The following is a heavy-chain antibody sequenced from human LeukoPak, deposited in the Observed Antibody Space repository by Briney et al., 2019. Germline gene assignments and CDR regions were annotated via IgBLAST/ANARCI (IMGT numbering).Heavy chain of an antibody. D-gene: IGHD2-21*02. J-gene: IGHJ4*02. CDR3: AKGGTDCTCPEY. V-gene: IGHV3-53*01. CDR2: IQRGGNT. Sequence: PGGSLRLSCAASGFIVSSNYMSWVRQAPGKGLEWVSVIQRGGNTYYADSVKGRFTISRDVSENTIYLQMNSLRVEDTAVYYCAKGGTDCTCPEYWGQGTLVTVSS. CDR1: GFIVSSNY.